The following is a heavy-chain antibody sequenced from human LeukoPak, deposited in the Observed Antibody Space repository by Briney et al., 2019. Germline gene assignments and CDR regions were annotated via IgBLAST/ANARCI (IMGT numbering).Heavy chain of an antibody. CDR2: IYSGGTT. V-gene: IGHV3-53*01. CDR3: ARVGDHFHWNLDL. J-gene: IGHJ2*01. D-gene: IGHD3-3*02. Sequence: GGSLRLSCAASGFTLSTYYMNGVSQAPGKGLEGVSIIYSGGTTYYADSVKGRFTISRDTSKNTLFLKMNSLRAEDTAVYFCARVGDHFHWNLDLWGRGTLVTVSS. CDR1: GFTLSTYY.